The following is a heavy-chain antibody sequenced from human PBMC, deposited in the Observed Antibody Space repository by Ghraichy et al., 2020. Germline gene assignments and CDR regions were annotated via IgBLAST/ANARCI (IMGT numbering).Heavy chain of an antibody. J-gene: IGHJ3*02. Sequence: SQTRSLTCTVSGGSMGNFYWGWIRQPAGKGLEWIGRIHTSGTTNYNTSLKGRVTMAVDTSKNQFSLRLSSVTAADTAVYYCARVRVSATRGAFDIWGQGTIVTVS. D-gene: IGHD1-26*01. CDR3: ARVRVSATRGAFDI. CDR2: IHTSGTT. V-gene: IGHV4-4*07. CDR1: GGSMGNFY.